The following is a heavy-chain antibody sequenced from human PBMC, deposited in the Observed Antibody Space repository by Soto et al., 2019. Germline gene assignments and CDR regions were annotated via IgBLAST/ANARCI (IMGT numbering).Heavy chain of an antibody. CDR1: GFTFDDYA. CDR3: AKDRGPLGYCSGGSCYGIYFQH. CDR2: ISWNSGSI. Sequence: EVQLVESGGGLVQPGRSLRLSCAASGFTFDDYAMHWVRQAPGKGLEWVSGISWNSGSIGYADSVKGRFTISRDNDKNSLYLQMNSLRAEDTALYYCAKDRGPLGYCSGGSCYGIYFQHWGQGTLVTVSS. V-gene: IGHV3-9*01. J-gene: IGHJ1*01. D-gene: IGHD2-15*01.